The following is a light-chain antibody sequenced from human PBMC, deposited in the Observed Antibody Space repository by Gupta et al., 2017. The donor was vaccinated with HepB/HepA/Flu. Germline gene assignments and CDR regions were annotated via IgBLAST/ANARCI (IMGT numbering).Light chain of an antibody. CDR1: QSISSY. V-gene: IGKV1-39*01. J-gene: IGKJ1*01. Sequence: DIQMTQSPSSLSASVGDRVTITCRASQSISSYLNWYQQKPGKAPKLLIYAASRVKSGVPSRFSGSGSETDFTLTISSRQPEDFANYYCQQRYSTLRTFGQGTKVEIK. CDR2: AAS. CDR3: QQRYSTLRT.